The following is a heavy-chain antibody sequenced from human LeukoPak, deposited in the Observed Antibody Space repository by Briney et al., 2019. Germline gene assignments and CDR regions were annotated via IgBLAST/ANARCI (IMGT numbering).Heavy chain of an antibody. Sequence: ASVKVSCKASGGTFISYAISWVRQAPGQGLAWMGRIIPILGIANYAQKFQGRVTITADKSTSTAYMELSSLRSEDTAVYYCARDERRLVVPSSWVIWGQGTMVTVSS. CDR3: ARDERRLVVPSSWVI. J-gene: IGHJ3*02. V-gene: IGHV1-69*04. D-gene: IGHD3-22*01. CDR1: GGTFISYA. CDR2: IIPILGIA.